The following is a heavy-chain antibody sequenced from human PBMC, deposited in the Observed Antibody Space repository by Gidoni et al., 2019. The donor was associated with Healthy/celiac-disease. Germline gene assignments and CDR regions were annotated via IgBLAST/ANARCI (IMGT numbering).Heavy chain of an antibody. D-gene: IGHD3-16*02. CDR3: AKPLVIPFGGVIVPFDY. CDR1: GFTFRRCA. CDR2: ISVCGGST. J-gene: IGHJ4*02. V-gene: IGHV3-23*01. Sequence: EVQLLEYGGGLVQPGGSLRPPCAASGFTFRRCAMSWVRQAPGKGLWCVAAISVCGGSTYYADSVKGRFTISRDNSKNTLYLQMNSLRADDTAVYYCAKPLVIPFGGVIVPFDYWGQGTLVTVSS.